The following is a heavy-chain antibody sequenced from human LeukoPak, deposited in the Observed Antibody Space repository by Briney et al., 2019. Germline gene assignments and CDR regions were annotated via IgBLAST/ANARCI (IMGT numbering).Heavy chain of an antibody. CDR2: ISGSGGST. Sequence: GGSLRLSCAASGFTFSSYAMTWVRQAPGKGLEWVSGISGSGGSTYYADSVKGRFTISRDNSKNTLYLQVNSLRAEDTALYYCAREGYFDYWGQGTLVTVSS. CDR1: GFTFSSYA. V-gene: IGHV3-23*01. J-gene: IGHJ4*02. CDR3: AREGYFDY.